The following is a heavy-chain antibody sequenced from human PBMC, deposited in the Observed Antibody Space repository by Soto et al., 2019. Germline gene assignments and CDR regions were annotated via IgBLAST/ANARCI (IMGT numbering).Heavy chain of an antibody. D-gene: IGHD3-10*01. CDR2: IIPIFGTP. CDR3: ARDRDDYGSGNYYNRIDF. J-gene: IGHJ4*02. V-gene: IGHV1-69*01. CDR1: GGIFSTYA. Sequence: QVQLVQSGAEVKKPGSSVKVSCKASGGIFSTYAISWLRQAPGQGLEWMGGIIPIFGTPNYAQRFQGRVTITAHESTTTSYMELSRLKSGDTAVYYCARDRDDYGSGNYYNRIDFWGQGTLVTVSS.